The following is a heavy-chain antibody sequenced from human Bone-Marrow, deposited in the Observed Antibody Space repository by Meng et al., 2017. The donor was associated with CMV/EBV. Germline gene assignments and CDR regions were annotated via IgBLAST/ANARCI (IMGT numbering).Heavy chain of an antibody. CDR2: IYSGSSTI. CDR1: GFTFSSYA. V-gene: IGHV3-23*03. D-gene: IGHD2-2*01. CDR3: AKRGYCSSTSCYEGGYYYYGMDV. Sequence: GESLKISCAASGFTFSSYAMSWVRQAPGKGLEWVSVIYSGSSTIYYAVSVKGRFTISRDNAKNSLYLQMNSLRAEDTAVYYCAKRGYCSSTSCYEGGYYYYGMDVWGQGTTVTVSS. J-gene: IGHJ6*02.